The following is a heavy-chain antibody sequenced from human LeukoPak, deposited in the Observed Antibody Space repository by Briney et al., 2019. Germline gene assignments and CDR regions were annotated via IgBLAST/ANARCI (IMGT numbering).Heavy chain of an antibody. Sequence: SETLSLTCAVYGGSFSSYYWSWIRQPAGKGLEWIGRIYTSGSTNYNPSLKSRVTMSVDTSKNQFSLKLSSVTAADTAVYYCASHRYDYVWGSYRPPDYWGQGTLVTVSS. D-gene: IGHD3-16*02. CDR3: ASHRYDYVWGSYRPPDY. V-gene: IGHV4-59*10. CDR2: IYTSGST. J-gene: IGHJ4*02. CDR1: GGSFSSYY.